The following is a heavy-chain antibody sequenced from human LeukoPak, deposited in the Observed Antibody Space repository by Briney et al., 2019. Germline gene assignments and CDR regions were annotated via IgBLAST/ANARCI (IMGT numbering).Heavy chain of an antibody. Sequence: ASVKVSCKASGYTFTGYDINWVRQATGQGLEWMGWMNPNSGNTGYAQKFQGRVTMTRNTSISTAYMELSSLRSEDTAVYYCARGANDFWSGYYRARYYYYMDVWGKGTTVTVSS. CDR2: MNPNSGNT. CDR1: GYTFTGYD. J-gene: IGHJ6*03. V-gene: IGHV1-8*01. CDR3: ARGANDFWSGYYRARYYYYMDV. D-gene: IGHD3-3*01.